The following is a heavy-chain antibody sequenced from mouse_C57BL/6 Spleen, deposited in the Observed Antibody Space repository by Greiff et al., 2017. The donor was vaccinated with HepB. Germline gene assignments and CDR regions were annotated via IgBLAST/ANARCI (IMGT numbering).Heavy chain of an antibody. Sequence: QVQLQQSGPELVKPGASVKISCKASGYAFSSSWMNWVKQRPGKGLEWIGRIYPGDGDTNYNGKFKGKATLTADKSSSTAYMQLSSLTSEDSAVYFCAPDYDGFAYWGQGTLVTVSA. CDR3: APDYDGFAY. V-gene: IGHV1-82*01. CDR2: IYPGDGDT. CDR1: GYAFSSSW. D-gene: IGHD2-4*01. J-gene: IGHJ3*01.